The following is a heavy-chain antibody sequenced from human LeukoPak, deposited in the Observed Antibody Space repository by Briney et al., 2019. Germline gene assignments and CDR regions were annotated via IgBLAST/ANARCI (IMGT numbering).Heavy chain of an antibody. D-gene: IGHD6-19*01. J-gene: IGHJ4*02. V-gene: IGHV1-2*02. CDR3: ARVGSSGWYVHPTLDY. CDR1: GYTFTGYY. Sequence: GASVKVSCKASGYTFTGYYMHWVRQAPGQGLEWMGWINPNSGDTNYAQKFQDRVTVTRDTSISTAYMDLSWLRSDDTAVYYCARVGSSGWYVHPTLDYWGRGTLVTVSS. CDR2: INPNSGDT.